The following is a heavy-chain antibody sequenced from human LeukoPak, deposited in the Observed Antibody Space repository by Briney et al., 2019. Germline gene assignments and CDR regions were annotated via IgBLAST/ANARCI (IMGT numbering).Heavy chain of an antibody. D-gene: IGHD6-13*01. CDR2: IIGSGSST. J-gene: IGHJ4*02. V-gene: IGHV3-23*01. Sequence: PGGSLRLSCAASGFTFSSYAMNWVRQAPGKGLEWVSAIIGSGSSTYYADSVKGRFTISRDNSKNTLFLQMNSLRAEDTAVYYCAKDRAQQLVLDFWGQGTLVTVSS. CDR1: GFTFSSYA. CDR3: AKDRAQQLVLDF.